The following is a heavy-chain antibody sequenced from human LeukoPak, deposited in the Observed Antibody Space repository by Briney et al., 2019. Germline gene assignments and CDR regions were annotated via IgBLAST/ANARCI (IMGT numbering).Heavy chain of an antibody. CDR1: GYTFTSYY. CDR3: ARDYLKVVVAGTAPSAGHMDY. D-gene: IGHD2-15*01. J-gene: IGHJ4*02. V-gene: IGHV1-46*01. Sequence: APVKVSCKASGYTFTSYYMHWVRQAPGQGLEWMGIINPSGGTTSYAQKFQGRVTMTRDTSTSTVYMELSSLRSEDMAVYYCARDYLKVVVAGTAPSAGHMDYWGQGTLVTVSA. CDR2: INPSGGTT.